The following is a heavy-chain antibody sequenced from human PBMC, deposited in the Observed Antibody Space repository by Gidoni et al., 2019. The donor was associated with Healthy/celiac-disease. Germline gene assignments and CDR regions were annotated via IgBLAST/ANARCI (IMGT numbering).Heavy chain of an antibody. V-gene: IGHV1-2*06. J-gene: IGHJ4*02. D-gene: IGHD3-3*01. CDR2: INPNSGGT. Sequence: QVQLVQSGAEVKKPGSSVKVSCKASVYTFTGYYMHWVRQAPGQGLEWMGRINPNSGGTNYAQKFQGRVTMTRDTSISTAYMELSRLRSDDTAVYYCARTFTIFGVAPIYYFDYWGQGTLVTVSS. CDR3: ARTFTIFGVAPIYYFDY. CDR1: VYTFTGYY.